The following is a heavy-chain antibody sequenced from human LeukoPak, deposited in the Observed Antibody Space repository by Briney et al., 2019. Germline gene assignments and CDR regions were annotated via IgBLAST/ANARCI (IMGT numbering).Heavy chain of an antibody. J-gene: IGHJ4*02. CDR3: VSFYETY. CDR1: GFTLSNHW. CDR2: VNRDGSET. Sequence: PGGSLRLSCAASGFTLSNHWMTWVRQVPGRGPEWVANVNRDGSETYYLDSVKGRFTISKDNAKNSLYLQMNSLRAEDTAVYYCVSFYETYWGRGTLVTVSS. V-gene: IGHV3-7*01. D-gene: IGHD2/OR15-2a*01.